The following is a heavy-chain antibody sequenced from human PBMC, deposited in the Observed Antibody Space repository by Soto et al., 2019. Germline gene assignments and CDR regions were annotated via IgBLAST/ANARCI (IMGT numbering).Heavy chain of an antibody. CDR3: ARLSYDSSGYYYVGGFAFDI. V-gene: IGHV4-39*01. CDR1: GGSIGSSSYY. D-gene: IGHD3-22*01. Sequence: SETLSLTCTVSGGSIGSSSYYWGWIRQPPGKGLEWIGSIYYSGSTYYNPSLKSRVTISVDTSKNQFSLKLSSVTAADTAVYYCARLSYDSSGYYYVGGFAFDIWGQGTMVTVSS. CDR2: IYYSGST. J-gene: IGHJ3*02.